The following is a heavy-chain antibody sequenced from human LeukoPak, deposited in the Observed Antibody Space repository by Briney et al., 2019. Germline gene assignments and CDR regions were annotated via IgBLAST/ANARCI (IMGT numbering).Heavy chain of an antibody. Sequence: GGSLRLSCAASGFSFSSTWMSWVRQAPGRGLEWVGRIKSKTAGGTTDYTAPVKGRFTISRDDSRNTLYLQMNSLKTEDTAVYYRTTDEGLGYWGQGTLVTVSS. CDR3: TTDEGLGY. J-gene: IGHJ4*02. CDR2: IKSKTAGGTT. V-gene: IGHV3-15*01. D-gene: IGHD6-19*01. CDR1: GFSFSSTW.